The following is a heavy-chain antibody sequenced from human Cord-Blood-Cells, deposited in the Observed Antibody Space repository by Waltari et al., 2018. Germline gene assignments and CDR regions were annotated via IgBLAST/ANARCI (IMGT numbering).Heavy chain of an antibody. CDR3: ARGIQSYGSGSYYND. CDR1: GGSFSGYY. D-gene: IGHD3-10*01. CDR2: INHSGST. J-gene: IGHJ4*02. Sequence: QVQLQPCGAGLLKHSETLSLTCAVYGGSFSGYYWSWIRQRPGKGLEWIGEINHSGSTNYNPSLKSRVTISVDTSKNQFSLKLSSVTAADTAVYYCARGIQSYGSGSYYNDWGQGTLVTVSS. V-gene: IGHV4-34*01.